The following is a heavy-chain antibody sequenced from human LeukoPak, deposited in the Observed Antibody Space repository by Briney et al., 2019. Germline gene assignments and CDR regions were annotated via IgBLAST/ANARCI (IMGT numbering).Heavy chain of an antibody. CDR2: INTSAGST. CDR1: GYTFTSYY. D-gene: IGHD5-24*01. J-gene: IGHJ4*02. CDR3: ARLPGDGYDDY. Sequence: ASVKVSCKASGYTFTSYYMHWVRQAPGQGLEWMGIINTSAGSTSYAQKFQGRVTMTRDTSTSTVYMELSSLRSEDTAVYYCARLPGDGYDDYWGQGTLVTVS. V-gene: IGHV1-46*01.